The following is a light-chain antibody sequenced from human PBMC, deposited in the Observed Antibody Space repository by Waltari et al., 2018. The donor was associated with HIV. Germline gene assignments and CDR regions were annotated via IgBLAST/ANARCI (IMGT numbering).Light chain of an antibody. Sequence: QSVLTQTPSASRAPGQRILMSCSGTNSNVGNNFSSWFQQVSGGAPKLVIYRNDQRPSGVPARFSAAKSGSTASLAIARLQSDDEAEYFCASWDDNLNHWVFGGGTKLTV. CDR3: ASWDDNLNHWV. V-gene: IGLV1-44*01. CDR2: RND. J-gene: IGLJ3*02. CDR1: NSNVGNNF.